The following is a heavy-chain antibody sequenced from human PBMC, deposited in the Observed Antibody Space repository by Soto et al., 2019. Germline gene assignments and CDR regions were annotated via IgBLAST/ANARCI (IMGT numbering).Heavy chain of an antibody. J-gene: IGHJ5*02. Sequence: PXETLSLTCTVSGGSISSSNYYWGWIRQPPGKGLEWIGSIYYSGSTYYNPSLKSRVTISVDTSKNQFSLKLSSVTAADTAVYYCATHARGYDFWSGYPKNWFDHWGQGTLVTVSS. V-gene: IGHV4-39*01. CDR1: GGSISSSNYY. CDR3: ATHARGYDFWSGYPKNWFDH. D-gene: IGHD3-3*01. CDR2: IYYSGST.